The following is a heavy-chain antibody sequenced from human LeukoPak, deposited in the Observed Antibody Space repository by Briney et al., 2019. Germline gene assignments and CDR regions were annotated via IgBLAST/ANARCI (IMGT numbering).Heavy chain of an antibody. CDR3: ARGIRARPGAYYFDY. D-gene: IGHD6-6*01. J-gene: IGHJ4*02. CDR2: MNPNSGNT. Sequence: ASVKVSCKVSGYTFTSYDINWVRQATGQGLEWMGWMNPNSGNTGYAQKFQGRVTMTRNTSISTAYMELSSLRSEDTAVYYCARGIRARPGAYYFDYWGQGTLVTVSS. CDR1: GYTFTSYD. V-gene: IGHV1-8*01.